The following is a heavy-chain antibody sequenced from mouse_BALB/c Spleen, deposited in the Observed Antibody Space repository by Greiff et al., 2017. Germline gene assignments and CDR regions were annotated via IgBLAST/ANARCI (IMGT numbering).Heavy chain of an antibody. V-gene: IGHV5-4*02. CDR2: ISDGGSYT. CDR3: ARDNLTGTTYAMDY. D-gene: IGHD4-1*01. CDR1: GFTFSDYY. Sequence: EVQRVESGGGLVKPGGSLKLSCAASGFTFSDYYMYWVRQTPEKRLEWVATISDGGSYTYYPDSVKGRFTISRDNAKNNLYLQMSSLKSEDTAMYYCARDNLTGTTYAMDYWGQGTSVTVSS. J-gene: IGHJ4*01.